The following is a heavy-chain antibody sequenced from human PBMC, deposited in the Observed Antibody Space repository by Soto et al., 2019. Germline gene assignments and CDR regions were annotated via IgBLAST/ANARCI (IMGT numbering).Heavy chain of an antibody. J-gene: IGHJ4*02. D-gene: IGHD5-18*01. CDR2: ITYDARPE. Sequence: QVQLVESGGGVVQSGRSLRLSCAASGFTFSNYGMHWVRQAPGKGLEWVAFITYDARPEYYADSVKGRFTISRDNSNNKLYLQMSSLRAEDTAVYYCARDRAGDTSMGYFDYWGQGTLVIVSS. CDR1: GFTFSNYG. V-gene: IGHV3-33*01. CDR3: ARDRAGDTSMGYFDY.